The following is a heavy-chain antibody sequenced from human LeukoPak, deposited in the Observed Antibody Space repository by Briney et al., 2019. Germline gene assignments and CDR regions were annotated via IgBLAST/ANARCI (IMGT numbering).Heavy chain of an antibody. CDR3: ARGRPPGI. CDR1: GGSFSGYY. V-gene: IGHV4-34*01. CDR2: INHSGST. Sequence: PSETLSLTCAVYGGSFSGYYWSWIRQPPGKGLEWIGEINHSGSTNYNPSLKSRVTISVDTSKNQFSLKLSSVTAADTAVYYCARGRPPGIWGQGTLVTVSS. J-gene: IGHJ4*02.